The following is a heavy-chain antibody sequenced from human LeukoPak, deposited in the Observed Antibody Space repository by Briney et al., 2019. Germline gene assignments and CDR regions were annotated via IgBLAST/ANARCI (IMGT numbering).Heavy chain of an antibody. CDR2: ISAYNGNT. V-gene: IGHV1-18*01. D-gene: IGHD4-11*01. Sequence: ASVKVSCKASGYTFTSYGISWVRQAPGQGLEWMGWISAYNGNTNYAQKLQGRVTMTTDTSTSTAYMELRSLRSDDTAVYYCARANSNYGIYYYYYYMDVWGKGTTVTVSS. J-gene: IGHJ6*03. CDR1: GYTFTSYG. CDR3: ARANSNYGIYYYYYYMDV.